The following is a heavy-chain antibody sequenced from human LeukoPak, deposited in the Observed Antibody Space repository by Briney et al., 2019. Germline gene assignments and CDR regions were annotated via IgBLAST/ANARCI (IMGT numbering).Heavy chain of an antibody. CDR1: GFTFSSYS. J-gene: IGHJ4*02. D-gene: IGHD5-18*01. V-gene: IGHV3-23*01. CDR2: ISGSGGST. Sequence: GGSLRLSCTTSGFTFSSYSLNWVRQAPAKGLEWVSAISGSGGSTYYADSVKGRFTISRDNSKNTLYLQMNSLRAEDTAVYYCAKFNKAGYSFGTGYFDYWGQGTLVTVSS. CDR3: AKFNKAGYSFGTGYFDY.